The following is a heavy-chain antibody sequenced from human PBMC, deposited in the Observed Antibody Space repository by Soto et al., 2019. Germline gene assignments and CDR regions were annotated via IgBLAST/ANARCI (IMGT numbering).Heavy chain of an antibody. CDR1: GYTFTSYG. CDR2: ISAYNGNT. V-gene: IGHV1-18*01. Sequence: ASVKVSCKASGYTFTSYGISWVRQAPGQGLEWMGWISAYNGNTNYAQKLQGRVTMTTDTSTSTAYMELRSLRSDDTVVYYCASSTYYYDSSGYYTFDYWGQGTLVTVSS. CDR3: ASSTYYYDSSGYYTFDY. D-gene: IGHD3-22*01. J-gene: IGHJ4*02.